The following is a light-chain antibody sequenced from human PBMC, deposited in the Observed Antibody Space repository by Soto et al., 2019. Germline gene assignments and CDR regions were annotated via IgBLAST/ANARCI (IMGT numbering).Light chain of an antibody. Sequence: DVVMTQSPLSLPVTLGQPASISCRSSQSLVYSDGNTYLNWFQQRPGQSPRRLIYKVSNRDSGVPDRFSGSGSGTDFTLKSSMVDAEDVGVYYCMQGTHWPWTFGQGTKVEIK. CDR3: MQGTHWPWT. CDR1: QSLVYSDGNTY. V-gene: IGKV2-30*01. J-gene: IGKJ1*01. CDR2: KVS.